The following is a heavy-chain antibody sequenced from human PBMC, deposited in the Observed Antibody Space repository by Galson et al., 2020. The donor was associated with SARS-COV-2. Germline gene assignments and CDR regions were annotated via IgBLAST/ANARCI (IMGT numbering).Heavy chain of an antibody. CDR1: GGSISGYY. D-gene: IGHD3-3*02. CDR3: ARSPIFGAVRPEIYYFDS. V-gene: IGHV4-59*01. Sequence: SETLSLTCSVSGGSISGYYWGWIRQSPGKGLEWIGYLYYSGSTNYNASLKSRVTISVDTSKNQFSLRLTSVTAADTGVYYCARSPIFGAVRPEIYYFDSWGQGTLVTVSS. J-gene: IGHJ4*02. CDR2: LYYSGST.